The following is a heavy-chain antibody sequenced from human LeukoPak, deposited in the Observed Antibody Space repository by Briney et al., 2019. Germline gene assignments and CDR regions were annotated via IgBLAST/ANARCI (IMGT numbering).Heavy chain of an antibody. CDR3: ARQTGDDALDI. D-gene: IGHD7-27*01. J-gene: IGHJ3*02. CDR1: GYTLTGHY. Sequence: GASVKASCKASGYTLTGHYIHLVRQAPGQRLEWMGWISPHSGFTMYPQRFQGRVTMTTDTSISTAFLEVRRLRSDDTAAYYCARQTGDDALDIWGQGTMITVYS. CDR2: ISPHSGFT. V-gene: IGHV1-2*02.